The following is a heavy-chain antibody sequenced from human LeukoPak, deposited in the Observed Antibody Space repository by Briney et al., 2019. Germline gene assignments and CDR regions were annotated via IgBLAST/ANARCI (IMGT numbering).Heavy chain of an antibody. CDR1: GFTFSDYY. CDR3: ARAKYDSSRYYYRGFDI. Sequence: GGSLRLSCAASGFTFSDYYMSWIRQAPGKGLEWVSYISSSGTTIYYADSVKGRFTISRDNAKKSPYLQMNSLRAEDTAVYYCARAKYDSSRYYYRGFDIWGQGTMVTVSS. CDR2: ISSSGTTI. D-gene: IGHD3-22*01. J-gene: IGHJ3*02. V-gene: IGHV3-11*04.